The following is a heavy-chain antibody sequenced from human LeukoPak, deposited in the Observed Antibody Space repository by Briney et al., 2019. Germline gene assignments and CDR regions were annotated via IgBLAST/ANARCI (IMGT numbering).Heavy chain of an antibody. CDR3: AREIVVVVAHYYYMDV. Sequence: SETLSLTCTVSGGSISSYYWSWIRQPAGKGLEWIGRIYTSGSTNYNPSLKSRVTMSVDTSKNQFSLKLSSVTAADTAVYYCAREIVVVVAHYYYMDVWGQGTLVTVSS. CDR1: GGSISSYY. CDR2: IYTSGST. J-gene: IGHJ6*03. V-gene: IGHV4-4*07. D-gene: IGHD2-15*01.